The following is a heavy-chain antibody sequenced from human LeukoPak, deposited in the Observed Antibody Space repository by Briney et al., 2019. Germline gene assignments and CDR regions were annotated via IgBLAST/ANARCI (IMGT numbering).Heavy chain of an antibody. Sequence: GGSLRLSCAASGFTFSSYAMSWVRQAPGKGLEWFSTISAGGSTYYADSAKGRFTISRDNSRNTLYLQMNSLRAEDTGVYYCAKRGQYYYDSSGYYYQDWGQGTLVIVSS. J-gene: IGHJ4*02. V-gene: IGHV3-23*01. CDR2: ISAGGST. CDR3: AKRGQYYYDSSGYYYQD. CDR1: GFTFSSYA. D-gene: IGHD3-22*01.